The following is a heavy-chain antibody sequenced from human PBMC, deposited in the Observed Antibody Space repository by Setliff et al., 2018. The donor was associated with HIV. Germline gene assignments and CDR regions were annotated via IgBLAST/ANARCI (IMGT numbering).Heavy chain of an antibody. CDR3: ARVKYSYAQGFYYGLDV. D-gene: IGHD5-18*01. CDR2: IYTTERI. CDR1: GGSISGHY. J-gene: IGHJ6*02. V-gene: IGHV4-59*11. Sequence: PSETLSLTCSFSGGSISGHYWSWIRLTPGKGLEWIATIYTTERISYNPSLRSRVTISVETSQNLFSLRLRSVTAADTGVYYCARVKYSYAQGFYYGLDVWGQGTTVTVS.